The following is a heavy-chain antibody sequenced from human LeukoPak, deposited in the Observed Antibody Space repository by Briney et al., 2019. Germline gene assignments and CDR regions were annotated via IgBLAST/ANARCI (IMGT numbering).Heavy chain of an antibody. CDR1: GGSISSSSYY. CDR3: ARARLIGSYHFDY. V-gene: IGHV4-39*07. D-gene: IGHD1-26*01. Sequence: PSETLSLTCTVSGGSISSSSYYWGWIRQPPGKGLEWIGSIYYRGSTYYNPSLKSRVTISVDTSKNQFSLKLSSVTAADTAVYYCARARLIGSYHFDYWGQGTLVTVSS. J-gene: IGHJ4*02. CDR2: IYYRGST.